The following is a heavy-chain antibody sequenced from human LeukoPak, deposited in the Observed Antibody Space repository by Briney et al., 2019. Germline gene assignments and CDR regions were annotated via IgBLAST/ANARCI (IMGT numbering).Heavy chain of an antibody. Sequence: ASVTVSFKASGYTFTSYGISWVRQAPGQGLEWMGWISAYNGNTNYAQKLQGRVTMTTDTSTSTAYMELRSLRSDDTAVYYCARSKRYSGYDSRGDLDYWGQGTLVTVSS. J-gene: IGHJ4*02. CDR2: ISAYNGNT. CDR1: GYTFTSYG. D-gene: IGHD5-12*01. CDR3: ARSKRYSGYDSRGDLDY. V-gene: IGHV1-18*04.